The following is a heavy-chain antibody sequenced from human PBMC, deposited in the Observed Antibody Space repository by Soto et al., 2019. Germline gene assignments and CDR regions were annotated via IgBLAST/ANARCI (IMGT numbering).Heavy chain of an antibody. J-gene: IGHJ4*02. D-gene: IGHD6-13*01. CDR1: GYTFTSYA. Sequence: ASVKVSCKASGYTFTSYAMHWVRQAPGQRLEWMGWINAGNGNTKYSQKFQGRVTITRDTSASTAYMELSSLRSEDTAVYYCARVGAEAGPYYFDYWGKGTLVTSPQ. V-gene: IGHV1-3*01. CDR2: INAGNGNT. CDR3: ARVGAEAGPYYFDY.